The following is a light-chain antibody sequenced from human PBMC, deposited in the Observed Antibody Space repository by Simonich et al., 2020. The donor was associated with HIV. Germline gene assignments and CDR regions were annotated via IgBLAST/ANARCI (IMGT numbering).Light chain of an antibody. J-gene: IGKJ2*01. V-gene: IGKV1-12*01. Sequence: DIQMTQSPSSVSASVGDRVTITVRASQDISSWLGWYQQKPGKAPKLLIYAASSLESGVPSRFSGSGSGTEFTLTISSLQPEDFATYYCQQSYSTPRTFGQGTKLEIK. CDR3: QQSYSTPRT. CDR2: AAS. CDR1: QDISSW.